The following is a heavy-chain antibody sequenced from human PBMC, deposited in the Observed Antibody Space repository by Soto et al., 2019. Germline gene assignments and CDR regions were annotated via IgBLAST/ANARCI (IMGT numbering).Heavy chain of an antibody. CDR3: AWVGRGSDGDY. CDR2: ISSSGSTI. CDR1: GFTFSSYE. V-gene: IGHV3-48*03. Sequence: EVQLVESGGGLVQPGGSLRLSCAASGFTFSSYEMNWVRQAPGKGLEWVSYISSSGSTIYYADSVKGRFTISRDNAKNSLYLQMYSLRAEDTAVYYCAWVGRGSDGDYWGQGTLVTVSS. J-gene: IGHJ4*02. D-gene: IGHD5-12*01.